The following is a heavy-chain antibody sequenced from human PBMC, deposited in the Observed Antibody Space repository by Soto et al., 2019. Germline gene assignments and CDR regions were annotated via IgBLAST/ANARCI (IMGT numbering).Heavy chain of an antibody. J-gene: IGHJ4*02. D-gene: IGHD6-6*01. V-gene: IGHV4-34*01. CDR2: ISQSGNT. CDR1: SGSLSGYY. Sequence: SETLSLTCSIYSGSLSGYYWSWIRQPPGKGLEWIGEISQSGNTNYGPSLKSRVSISIDTSKKQFSLNLASVSAADTAVYYCARAPKVSGSSQTRNDFWGQGTLVTVSS. CDR3: ARAPKVSGSSQTRNDF.